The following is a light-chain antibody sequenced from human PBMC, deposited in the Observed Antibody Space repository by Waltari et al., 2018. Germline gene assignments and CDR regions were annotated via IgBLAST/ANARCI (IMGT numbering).Light chain of an antibody. V-gene: IGKV1-39*01. J-gene: IGKJ2*01. CDR3: QQSDSTPGT. Sequence: IQVTQSPSSLSASVAERVTLSCRASQGIMSYLNWYQQKPGKAPNLLIFGASSLQSGVPSRFSGSGFGTDFSLTISSLEPEDFATYYCQQSDSTPGTFGQGTKLEI. CDR2: GAS. CDR1: QGIMSY.